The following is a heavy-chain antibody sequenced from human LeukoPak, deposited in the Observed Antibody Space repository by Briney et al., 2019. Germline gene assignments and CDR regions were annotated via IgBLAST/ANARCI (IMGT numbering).Heavy chain of an antibody. Sequence: GGSLRLSCAASGFTFSSCGMHWVRQAPGKGLEGVAFIRSDGRNKYSADSVKGRFTISRDNSKNMLYLQMNSLRDEDTTVYYCAKDSDGYGDYWGQGTLVTVSS. CDR2: IRSDGRNK. V-gene: IGHV3-30*02. J-gene: IGHJ4*02. CDR1: GFTFSSCG. D-gene: IGHD2-21*02. CDR3: AKDSDGYGDY.